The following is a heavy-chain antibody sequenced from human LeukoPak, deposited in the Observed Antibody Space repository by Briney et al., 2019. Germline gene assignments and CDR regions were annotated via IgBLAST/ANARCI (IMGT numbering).Heavy chain of an antibody. Sequence: ASVKVSCKASGYTFTSYGISWVRQAPGQGLEWMGWISAYNGNTNYAQKLQGRVTMTRDTSISTAYMELSSLNYDDTAMYYCARPPRLGRNPYYFDYWGQGTLVTVSS. CDR3: ARPPRLGRNPYYFDY. J-gene: IGHJ4*02. CDR2: ISAYNGNT. V-gene: IGHV1-18*01. CDR1: GYTFTSYG. D-gene: IGHD1-26*01.